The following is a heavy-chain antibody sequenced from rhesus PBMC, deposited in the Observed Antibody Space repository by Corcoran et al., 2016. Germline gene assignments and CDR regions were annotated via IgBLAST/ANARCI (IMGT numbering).Heavy chain of an antibody. Sequence: EVQLVESGGGLAKPGGSLRLSCAASGFTFSSYGMNGVRTGPGKGLEWVSAINRCGGSTYYADSVKGRFTISRDNSKNTLSLQMNSLRAEDTAVYYCARGASSWSRFDYWGQGVLVTVSS. CDR2: INRCGGST. D-gene: IGHD6-13*01. J-gene: IGHJ4*01. CDR3: ARGASSWSRFDY. CDR1: GFTFSSYG. V-gene: IGHV3S25*01.